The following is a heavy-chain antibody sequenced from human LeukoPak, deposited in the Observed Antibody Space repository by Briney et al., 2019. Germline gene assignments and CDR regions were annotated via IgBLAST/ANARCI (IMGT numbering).Heavy chain of an antibody. J-gene: IGHJ4*02. V-gene: IGHV5-51*01. CDR2: IYPGDSDT. Sequence: GGSLQISCKGSGYRFISYWIAWVRHTPGKGPECMGIIYPGDSDTRYSPSFQGQVTISADEAINTAYLQWSSLKASDTAVYYCARQNGIVGAPIDYWGQGTLVTVSS. CDR3: ARQNGIVGAPIDY. D-gene: IGHD1-26*01. CDR1: GYRFISYW.